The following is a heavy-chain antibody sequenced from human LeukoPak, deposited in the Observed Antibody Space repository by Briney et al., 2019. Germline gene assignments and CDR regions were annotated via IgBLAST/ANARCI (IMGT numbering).Heavy chain of an antibody. CDR1: GGSISSSNW. Sequence: SETLSLTCAVSGGSISSSNWWSWVRQPPGKGLEWIGEIYHSGSTNYNPSLKSRVTISVDTFKNQFSLKLSSVTAADTAVYYCARHSSSSYYYGMDVWGQGTTVTVSS. D-gene: IGHD6-6*01. J-gene: IGHJ6*02. CDR3: ARHSSSSYYYGMDV. V-gene: IGHV4-4*02. CDR2: IYHSGST.